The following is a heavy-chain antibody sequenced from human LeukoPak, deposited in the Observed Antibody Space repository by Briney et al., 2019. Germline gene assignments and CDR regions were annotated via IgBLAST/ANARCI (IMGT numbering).Heavy chain of an antibody. J-gene: IGHJ5*02. D-gene: IGHD6-19*01. Sequence: GGSLRLSCAASGFTFSSYSTNWVRQAPGKGLEWVSSISSSSSYIYYADSVKGRFTISRDNAKNSLYLQMNSLRAEDTAVYYCAREVAGASWFDPWGQGTLVTVSS. CDR3: AREVAGASWFDP. V-gene: IGHV3-21*01. CDR2: ISSSSSYI. CDR1: GFTFSSYS.